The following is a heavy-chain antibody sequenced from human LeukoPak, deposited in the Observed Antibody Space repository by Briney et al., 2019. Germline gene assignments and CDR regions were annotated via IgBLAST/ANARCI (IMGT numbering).Heavy chain of an antibody. J-gene: IGHJ4*02. CDR1: GFTFSSYS. V-gene: IGHV3-21*01. CDR3: ARETRDSSGYYYLGAYFDY. D-gene: IGHD3-22*01. CDR2: ISSSSSYI. Sequence: GGSLRLSCAASGFTFSSYSMNWVRQAPGKGLEWVSSISSSSSYIYYADSVKGRFTISRDNSRNTLYLQMNSLRAEDTAVYYCARETRDSSGYYYLGAYFDYWGQGTLVTVSS.